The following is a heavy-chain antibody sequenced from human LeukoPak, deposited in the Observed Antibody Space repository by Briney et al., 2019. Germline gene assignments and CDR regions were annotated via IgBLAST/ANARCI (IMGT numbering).Heavy chain of an antibody. V-gene: IGHV3-30*01. J-gene: IGHJ4*02. D-gene: IGHD5-24*01. Sequence: GRSLRLSCAASGFTFSTYAMHWVRQAPGKGLEWVAVISYDGSNEYYADSVKGRFTISRDNSKNTLYLQMNSLRAEDTAVYYCARSSRWLQLGGDYWGQGTLVTVSS. CDR2: ISYDGSNE. CDR3: ARSSRWLQLGGDY. CDR1: GFTFSTYA.